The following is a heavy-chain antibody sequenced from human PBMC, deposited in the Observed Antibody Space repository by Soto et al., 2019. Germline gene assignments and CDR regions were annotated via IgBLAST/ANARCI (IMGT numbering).Heavy chain of an antibody. Sequence: GSLRLSCAASGFTFSSYAMSWVRQAPGKGLEWVSAISGSGGSTYYADSVKGRFTISRDNSKNTLYLQMNSLRAEDTAVYYCAKGGNAVAGPYYYYGMDVWGQGTTGTVAS. V-gene: IGHV3-23*01. CDR3: AKGGNAVAGPYYYYGMDV. J-gene: IGHJ6*02. CDR1: GFTFSSYA. CDR2: ISGSGGST. D-gene: IGHD6-19*01.